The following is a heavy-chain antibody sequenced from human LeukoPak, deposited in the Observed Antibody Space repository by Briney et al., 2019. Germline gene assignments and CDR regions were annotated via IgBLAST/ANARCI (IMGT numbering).Heavy chain of an antibody. CDR3: ARGRRYYYDSSAIPVDWFDP. CDR2: IYHSGST. J-gene: IGHJ5*02. V-gene: IGHV4-4*02. Sequence: SEILSLTCAVSGGSISSSNWWSWVRQPPGKGLGWIGEIYHSGSTNYNPSLKSRVTISVDKSKNQFSLKLSSVTAADTAVYYCARGRRYYYDSSAIPVDWFDPWGQGTLVTVSS. CDR1: GGSISSSNW. D-gene: IGHD3-22*01.